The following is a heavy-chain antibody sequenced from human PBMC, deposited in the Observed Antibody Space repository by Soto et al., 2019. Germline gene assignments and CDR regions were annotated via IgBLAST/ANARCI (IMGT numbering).Heavy chain of an antibody. Sequence: QVQLVQSGAEVKKPGASVKVSCKASGYSFTSYDINWVRQATGQGLEWMGWMNPNSDNTAYAQKFQGRVTMTRNTSISTVYMELSSMRSDVTAVEYCAREAAAGLVYWGQGTLVTVSS. CDR2: MNPNSDNT. V-gene: IGHV1-8*01. CDR1: GYSFTSYD. J-gene: IGHJ4*02. D-gene: IGHD6-13*01. CDR3: AREAAAGLVY.